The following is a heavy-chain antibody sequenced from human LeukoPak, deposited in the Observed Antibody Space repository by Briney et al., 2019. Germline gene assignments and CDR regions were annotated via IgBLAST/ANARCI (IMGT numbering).Heavy chain of an antibody. CDR3: AKDSVEGIVVVPAASISFDY. J-gene: IGHJ4*02. CDR1: GFTFSSYA. Sequence: QPGGSLRLSCAASGFTFSSYAMSWVRQAPGKGLEWVSAISGSGGSTYYADSVKGRFTISRDNSKNTLYLQMNSLRAEDTAVYYCAKDSVEGIVVVPAASISFDYWGQGTLVTVSS. V-gene: IGHV3-23*01. CDR2: ISGSGGST. D-gene: IGHD2-2*01.